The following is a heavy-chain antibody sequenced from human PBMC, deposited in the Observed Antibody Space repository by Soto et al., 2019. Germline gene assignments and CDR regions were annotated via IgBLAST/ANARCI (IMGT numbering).Heavy chain of an antibody. J-gene: IGHJ5*01. CDR2: IIPMFGTT. V-gene: IGHV1-69*01. Sequence: QVQLVQSGAEVRKPGSSVKVSCKASGGTFSRYAINWVRQAPGQGLEWMGGIIPMFGTTNYAHKFKGRVTITADESTSTVYIDLNTLRSEDAAVYYCARASIHGSSWYFWFDPWGQGTLVTVSS. CDR1: GGTFSRYA. CDR3: ARASIHGSSWYFWFDP. D-gene: IGHD6-13*01.